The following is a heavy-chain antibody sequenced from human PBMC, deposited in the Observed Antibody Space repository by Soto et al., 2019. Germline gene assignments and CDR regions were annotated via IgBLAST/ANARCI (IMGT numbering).Heavy chain of an antibody. Sequence: QVQLVQSGAEVKKPGASVKVSCKASGYTFTSYAMHWVRQAPGQRLEWMGWINAGNGNTKYSQKFQGRVTITRHTSASTADMELSSLRSEDTAVYYCARGPGGPDGPGDYWGQGTLVTVSS. CDR1: GYTFTSYA. J-gene: IGHJ4*02. CDR3: ARGPGGPDGPGDY. V-gene: IGHV1-3*01. CDR2: INAGNGNT. D-gene: IGHD2-15*01.